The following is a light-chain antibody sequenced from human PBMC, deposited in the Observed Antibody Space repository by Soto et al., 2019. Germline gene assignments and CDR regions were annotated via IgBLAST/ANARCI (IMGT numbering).Light chain of an antibody. J-gene: IGKJ2*01. V-gene: IGKV3-15*01. Sequence: IVMTQSPATLPVSPGERATLSCRTSQDVSNNLAWYQQKPGQAPRLLMYGASTRATSIPDRFSGSGSGTEFTLTISNLQSEDFAVYYCQQYNNWPPMYTFGQGTKLEIK. CDR1: QDVSNN. CDR2: GAS. CDR3: QQYNNWPPMYT.